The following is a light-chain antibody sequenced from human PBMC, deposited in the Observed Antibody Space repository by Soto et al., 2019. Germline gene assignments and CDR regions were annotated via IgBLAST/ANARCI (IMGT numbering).Light chain of an antibody. CDR1: QSVSSSY. V-gene: IGKV3-20*01. CDR3: QQYGSSQWT. CDR2: GAS. Sequence: IVLTQSPGTLSLYPGERATLSFSASQSVSSSYLAWYQQKPGQAPRLLIYGASSRATGIPDRFSGSGSGTDFTLTISRLEPEDFAVYYCQQYGSSQWTFGQGTKVDI. J-gene: IGKJ1*01.